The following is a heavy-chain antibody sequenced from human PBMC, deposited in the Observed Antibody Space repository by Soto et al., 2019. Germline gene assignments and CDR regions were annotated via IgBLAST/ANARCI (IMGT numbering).Heavy chain of an antibody. CDR2: IKSKTDGGTT. J-gene: IGHJ4*02. Sequence: GGSLRLSCAASGFTFSNAWMSWVRQAPGKGLEWVGRIKSKTDGGTTDYAAPVKGRFTISRDDSKNTLYLQMNSLKTEDTAVYYCTTETVGGLWSSSWYYFDYWGQGTLVTVSS. CDR3: TTETVGGLWSSSWYYFDY. V-gene: IGHV3-15*01. CDR1: GFTFSNAW. D-gene: IGHD6-13*01.